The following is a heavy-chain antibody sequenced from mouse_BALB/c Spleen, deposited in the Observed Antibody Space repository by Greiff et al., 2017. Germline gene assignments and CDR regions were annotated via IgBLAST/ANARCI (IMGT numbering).Heavy chain of an antibody. CDR1: GFTFSSYA. Sequence: EVMLVESGGGLVKPGGSLKLSCAASGFTFSSYAMSWVRQSPEKRLEWVAEISSGGSYTYYPDTVTGRFTISRDNAKNTLYLEMSSLRSEDTAMYYCARDPFDYWGQGTTLTVSS. J-gene: IGHJ2*01. CDR3: ARDPFDY. V-gene: IGHV5-9-4*01. CDR2: ISSGGSYT.